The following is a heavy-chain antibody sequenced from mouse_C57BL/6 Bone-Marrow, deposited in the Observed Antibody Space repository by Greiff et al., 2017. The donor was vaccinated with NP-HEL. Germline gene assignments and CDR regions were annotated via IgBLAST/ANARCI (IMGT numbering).Heavy chain of an antibody. CDR1: GYSITSGYY. D-gene: IGHD2-2*01. V-gene: IGHV3-6*01. CDR3: ARDRIYYGYYAY. CDR2: ISYDGSN. Sequence: EVQLQESGPGLVKPSQSLSLTCSVTGYSITSGYYWNWIRQFPGNKLEWMGYISYDGSNNYNPSLKNRISITRDTSKNQFFLKLNSVTTEDTATYYCARDRIYYGYYAYWGQGTLVTVSA. J-gene: IGHJ3*01.